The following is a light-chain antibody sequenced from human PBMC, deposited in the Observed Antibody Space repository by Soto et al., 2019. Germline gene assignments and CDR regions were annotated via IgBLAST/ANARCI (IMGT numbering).Light chain of an antibody. CDR1: QSISSN. J-gene: IGKJ1*01. CDR3: QQSYSTPWT. V-gene: IGKV1-39*01. CDR2: AAS. Sequence: DIQMTQSPSSLSASVGDRVTITCRASQSISSNLNWYQQKPGNAPKLLLYAASSLQSGVPSRFSGSGSGTDFTLTISTLQPEDFATYYCQQSYSTPWTFGQGTKAEIK.